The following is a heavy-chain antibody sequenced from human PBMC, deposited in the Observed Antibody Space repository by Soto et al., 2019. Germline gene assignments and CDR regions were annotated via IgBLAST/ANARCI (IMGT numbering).Heavy chain of an antibody. V-gene: IGHV1-18*01. CDR2: ISAYNGNT. CDR3: ARDADDFWSGYPSYYGMDV. J-gene: IGHJ6*02. D-gene: IGHD3-3*01. CDR1: GGTFSSYA. Sequence: QVQLVQSGAEVKKPGSSVKVSCKASGGTFSSYAISWVRQAPGQGLEWMGWISAYNGNTNYAQKLQGRVTMTTDTSTSTAYMELRSLRSDDTAVYYCARDADDFWSGYPSYYGMDVWGQGTTVTVSS.